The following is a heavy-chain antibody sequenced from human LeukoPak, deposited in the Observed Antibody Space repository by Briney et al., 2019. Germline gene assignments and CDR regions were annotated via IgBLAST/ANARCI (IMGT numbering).Heavy chain of an antibody. CDR3: ATKGYCSSTSCYAPAPFDY. V-gene: IGHV3-23*01. J-gene: IGHJ4*02. D-gene: IGHD2-2*01. Sequence: GGSLRLSCAASGFTFSSYAMSWVRQAPGKGLEWVPAISGSGGSTYYADSVKGRFTISRDNSKNTLYLQMNSLRAEDTAVYYCATKGYCSSTSCYAPAPFDYWGQGTLVTVSS. CDR1: GFTFSSYA. CDR2: ISGSGGST.